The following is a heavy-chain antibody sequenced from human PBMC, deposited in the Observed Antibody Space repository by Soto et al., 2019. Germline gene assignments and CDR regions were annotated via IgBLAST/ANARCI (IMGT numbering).Heavy chain of an antibody. J-gene: IGHJ4*02. CDR3: AREGAVTGPIDY. D-gene: IGHD6-19*01. Sequence: LSLTCAFYGGSLSPYYWTWIRQPPGKGLEWIGEINQSGNTNYNPSLKSRVTISIDTSTNQFSLKLSSVTAADTAVYYCAREGAVTGPIDYWGQGTLVTVSS. V-gene: IGHV4-34*01. CDR1: GGSLSPYY. CDR2: INQSGNT.